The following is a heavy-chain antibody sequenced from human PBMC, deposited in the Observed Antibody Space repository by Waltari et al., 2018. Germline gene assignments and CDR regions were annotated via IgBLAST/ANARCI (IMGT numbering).Heavy chain of an antibody. V-gene: IGHV4-39*07. CDR3: ARGRGARLGVDYDY. D-gene: IGHD3-10*01. CDR1: GGSISSSSYY. Sequence: QLQLQESGPGLVKPSETLSLTCTVSGGSISSSSYYWGWIRQPPGKGLEWIGSIYYSGSTYYNPSLKSRVTISVDTSKNQFSLKLSSVTAAGTAVYYCARGRGARLGVDYDYWGQGALVTVSS. CDR2: IYYSGST. J-gene: IGHJ4*02.